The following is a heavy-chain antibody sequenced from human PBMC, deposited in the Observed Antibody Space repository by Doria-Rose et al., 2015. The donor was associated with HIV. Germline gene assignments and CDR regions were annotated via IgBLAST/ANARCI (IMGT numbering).Heavy chain of an antibody. CDR3: ARIKSSRWYHKYYFDS. CDR2: LFADDAR. J-gene: IGHJ4*02. CDR1: GVSLSSPGMG. D-gene: IGHD6-13*01. Sequence: SGPVLVKPTETLTLTCTVSGVSLSSPGMGVSWIRQPPGKALEWLANLFADDARSYTTSLKSRLTISRVTSKSQLVLTMTDMDPVDTATYYCARIKSSRWYHKYYFDSWGQGTLVIVSA. V-gene: IGHV2-26*01.